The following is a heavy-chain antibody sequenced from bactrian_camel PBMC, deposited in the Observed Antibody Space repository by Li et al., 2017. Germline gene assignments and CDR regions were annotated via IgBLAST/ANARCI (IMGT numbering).Heavy chain of an antibody. D-gene: IGHD8*01. J-gene: IGHJ6*01. CDR1: GRPHISNC. CDR3: AAECLSRPTGVGIRGDQFAY. V-gene: IGHV3-3*01. CDR2: IWNGGGHR. Sequence: HVQLVESGGGSVRAGTSLTLTCVTSGRPHISNCIGWFKDGEAVAGIWNGGGHRYLAESVKGRFTISQDTAKNSLYLQMNSLQPEDTGMYYCAAECLSRPTGVGIRGDQFAYWGQGTQVTVS.